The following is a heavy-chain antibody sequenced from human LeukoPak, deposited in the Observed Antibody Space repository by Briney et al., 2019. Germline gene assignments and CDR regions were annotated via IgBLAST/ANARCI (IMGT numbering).Heavy chain of an antibody. D-gene: IGHD6-6*01. J-gene: IGHJ4*02. CDR2: INPNSGGT. CDR3: ARGWYSSSSSFDY. V-gene: IGHV1-2*02. Sequence: ASVKVSCKASGYTFTGYYKHWVRQAPGQGLEWMGWINPNSGGTNYAQKFQGRVTKTRDTSISTAYMELSRLRSDDTAVYYCARGWYSSSSSFDYWGQGTLVSVSS. CDR1: GYTFTGYY.